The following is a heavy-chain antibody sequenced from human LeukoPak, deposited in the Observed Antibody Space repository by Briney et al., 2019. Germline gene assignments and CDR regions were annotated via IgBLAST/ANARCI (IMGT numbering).Heavy chain of an antibody. Sequence: AASVKVSCKASGYTFTGYYMHWVRQAPGQGLEWMGWINPNSGGTNYAQKFQGWVTMTRDTSISTAYMELSRLRSDDTAVYYCARGAMIVVPTSRWFDPWGQGTLVTVSS. D-gene: IGHD3-22*01. CDR1: GYTFTGYY. CDR2: INPNSGGT. J-gene: IGHJ5*02. V-gene: IGHV1-2*04. CDR3: ARGAMIVVPTSRWFDP.